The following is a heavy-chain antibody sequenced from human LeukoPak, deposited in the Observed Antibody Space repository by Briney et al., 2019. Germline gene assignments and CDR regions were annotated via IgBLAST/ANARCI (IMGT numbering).Heavy chain of an antibody. CDR1: GGSISSYY. Sequence: SETLSLTCTVSGGSISSYYWSWIRQPPGKGLEWIGYIYYSGSTNYNPSLKSRVTISVDTSKNQFSLKLSSVTAADTAVYYCARVHLDGVTTGWFDPWGQGTLVTVSS. CDR3: ARVHLDGVTTGWFDP. V-gene: IGHV4-59*01. J-gene: IGHJ5*02. CDR2: IYYSGST. D-gene: IGHD4-17*01.